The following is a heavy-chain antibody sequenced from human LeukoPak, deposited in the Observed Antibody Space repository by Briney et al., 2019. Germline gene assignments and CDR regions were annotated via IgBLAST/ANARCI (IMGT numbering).Heavy chain of an antibody. CDR2: IYYSGST. CDR3: ARDSGWAFDI. J-gene: IGHJ3*02. Sequence: SETLSLTCTVSGGSISSYYWSWIRQPPGKGLEWIGYIYYSGSTNYNPPLKSRVTISVDTSKNQFSLKLSSVSAADTAVYYCARDSGWAFDIWGQGTMVTVSS. V-gene: IGHV4-59*01. D-gene: IGHD3-10*01. CDR1: GGSISSYY.